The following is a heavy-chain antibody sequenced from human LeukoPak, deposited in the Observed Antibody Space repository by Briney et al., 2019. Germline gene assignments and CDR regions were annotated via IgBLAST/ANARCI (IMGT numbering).Heavy chain of an antibody. D-gene: IGHD2-15*01. CDR1: GFTFSSYA. J-gene: IGHJ4*02. CDR2: ISYDGSNK. CDR3: ATPVQKEVVVGAANDY. V-gene: IGHV3-30-3*01. Sequence: PGGSLRLSCAASGFTFSSYAMHWVRQAPGKGLGWVAVISYDGSNKYYADSVKGRFTISRDNSKNTLYLQMNSLRAEDTAVYYCATPVQKEVVVGAANDYWGQGTLVTVSS.